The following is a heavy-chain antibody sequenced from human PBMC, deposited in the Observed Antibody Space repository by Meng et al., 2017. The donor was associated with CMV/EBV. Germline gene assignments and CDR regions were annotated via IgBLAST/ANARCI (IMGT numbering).Heavy chain of an antibody. Sequence: ASVKVSCKASGYTFTGYYMHWVRQAPGQGLEWMGWINPNSGGTNYAQKFQGRVTMTRDTSISTAYMELSRLRSDDTAVYYCARDPGILSGYYPPSDWFDPWGQGTLVTVSS. D-gene: IGHD3-22*01. J-gene: IGHJ5*02. CDR2: INPNSGGT. CDR3: ARDPGILSGYYPPSDWFDP. CDR1: GYTFTGYY. V-gene: IGHV1-2*02.